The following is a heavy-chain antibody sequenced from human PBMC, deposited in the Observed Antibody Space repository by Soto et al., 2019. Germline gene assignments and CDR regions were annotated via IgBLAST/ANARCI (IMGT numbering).Heavy chain of an antibody. CDR3: AKGDWNPNWFDP. V-gene: IGHV3-23*01. D-gene: IGHD1-1*01. Sequence: PGGSLRLSCAASGLTFSSSAMSWVRQAPGKGLEWVSSISGSGAGTYYADSVKGRFTISRDNSKNALYLQMNSLRAEDSAVYYCAKGDWNPNWFDPWGQGTLVTVSS. J-gene: IGHJ5*02. CDR2: ISGSGAGT. CDR1: GLTFSSSA.